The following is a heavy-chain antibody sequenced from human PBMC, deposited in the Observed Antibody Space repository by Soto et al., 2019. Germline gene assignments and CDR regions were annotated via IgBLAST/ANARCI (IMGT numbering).Heavy chain of an antibody. V-gene: IGHV3-48*01. CDR1: VFTFSTYS. CDR3: ARERALSNYPDY. Sequence: GGSLRLSCAASVFTFSTYSMNWVRQAPGKGLEWVSYITSSSSTIYYSDSVKGRFTISRDNAKNSLYLQMNSLRAEDTAVYYCARERALSNYPDYWGQGTLVTVSS. J-gene: IGHJ4*02. CDR2: ITSSSSTI. D-gene: IGHD4-4*01.